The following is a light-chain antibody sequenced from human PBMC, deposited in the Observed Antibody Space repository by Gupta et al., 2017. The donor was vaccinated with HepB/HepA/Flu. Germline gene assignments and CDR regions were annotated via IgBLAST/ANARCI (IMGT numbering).Light chain of an antibody. J-gene: IGKJ3*01. Sequence: EIVMTQSPATLSVSPGERATLSCRASQSVSSNLAWYQQKPGQAPRLRIYGASTRATGIPARFSGSGSGTEFTLTISSLQSEDVAVYYCQQYNNWPPLFTFGPGTKVDIK. CDR3: QQYNNWPPLFT. V-gene: IGKV3-15*01. CDR2: GAS. CDR1: QSVSSN.